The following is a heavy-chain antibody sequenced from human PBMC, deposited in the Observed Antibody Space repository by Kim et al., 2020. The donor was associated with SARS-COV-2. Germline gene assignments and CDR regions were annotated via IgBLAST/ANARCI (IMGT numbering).Heavy chain of an antibody. V-gene: IGHV1-2*02. D-gene: IGHD3-22*01. J-gene: IGHJ4*02. Sequence: AQKFQGRVTMTRDTSISTAYMELSRLRSDDTAVYYCARNPVYDSSGYYGYWGQGTLVTVSS. CDR3: ARNPVYDSSGYYGY.